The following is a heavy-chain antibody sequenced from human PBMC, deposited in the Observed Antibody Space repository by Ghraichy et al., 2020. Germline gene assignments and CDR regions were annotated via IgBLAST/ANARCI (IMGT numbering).Heavy chain of an antibody. CDR3: ATSQHSSAWN. J-gene: IGHJ1*01. Sequence: GGSLRLSCAASGVTSTKYWMSWVRQAPGKGLEWVAHINPDESDKYYVDSVKDRFTISRDNDKNSLYLQLDSLRPGDTAVYFCATSQHSSAWNWGQGTLVTVSS. V-gene: IGHV3-7*03. CDR2: INPDESDK. CDR1: GVTSTKYW. D-gene: IGHD2-21*01.